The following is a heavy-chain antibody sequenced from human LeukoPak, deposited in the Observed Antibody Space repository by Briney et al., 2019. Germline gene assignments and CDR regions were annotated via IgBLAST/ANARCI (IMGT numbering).Heavy chain of an antibody. Sequence: GPGGSLRLSCAASGFTFDDYGMSWVRQAPGKGLEWVSGINWNGGSTGYADSVKGRFTISRDNSKNTLYLQMNSLRAEDTAVYYCAREGYSYGQEALFFDYWGQGTLVTVSS. CDR1: GFTFDDYG. V-gene: IGHV3-20*04. D-gene: IGHD5-18*01. J-gene: IGHJ4*02. CDR2: INWNGGST. CDR3: AREGYSYGQEALFFDY.